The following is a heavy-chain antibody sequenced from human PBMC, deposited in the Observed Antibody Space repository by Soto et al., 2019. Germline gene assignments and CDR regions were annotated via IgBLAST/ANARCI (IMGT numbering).Heavy chain of an antibody. D-gene: IGHD3-22*01. CDR1: GGSISSGDYY. V-gene: IGHV4-30-4*01. CDR3: ARVDSSGYQPFDY. CDR2: IYYSGST. J-gene: IGHJ4*02. Sequence: PSETLSLTCTVSGGSISSGDYYWSWIRQSPGKGLEWIGYIYYSGSTYYNPSLKSRVTISVDTSKNQFSLKLSSVTAADTAVYYCARVDSSGYQPFDYWGQGTLVTVSS.